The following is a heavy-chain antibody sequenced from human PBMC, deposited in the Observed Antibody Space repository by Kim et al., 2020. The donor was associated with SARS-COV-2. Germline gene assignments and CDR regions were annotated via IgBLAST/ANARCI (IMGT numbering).Heavy chain of an antibody. D-gene: IGHD2-8*02. CDR1: GGSFSGHS. J-gene: IGHJ6*02. CDR2: ITYSGST. Sequence: SETLSLTCAVYGGSFSGHSWSWVRQPPGQGLEWIGEITYSGSTKDNPSLKSRLTISLDVSKSQFSLKLTSVTAADTGFYYCARGRVGVVPAHVLGLGPFYEYFILDVWGHGTTVTVSS. V-gene: IGHV4-34*01. CDR3: ARGRVGVVPAHVLGLGPFYEYFILDV.